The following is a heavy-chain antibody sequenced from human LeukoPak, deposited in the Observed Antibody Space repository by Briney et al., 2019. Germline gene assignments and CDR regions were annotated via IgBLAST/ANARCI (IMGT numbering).Heavy chain of an antibody. Sequence: ASVKVSCKASGYTFTSYYIHWVRQAPAQGREWMGIINARGGSTTYAQKFQGRGTMTRDTSTRTVYMELSSLRSEDTAVYYCARAGGIYFDYWGQGTLVTVSS. CDR1: GYTFTSYY. CDR2: INARGGST. D-gene: IGHD3-16*01. V-gene: IGHV1-46*01. J-gene: IGHJ4*02. CDR3: ARAGGIYFDY.